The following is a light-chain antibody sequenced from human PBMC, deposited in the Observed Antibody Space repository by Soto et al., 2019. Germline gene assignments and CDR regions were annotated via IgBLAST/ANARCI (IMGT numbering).Light chain of an antibody. J-gene: IGKJ4*01. CDR2: LAS. Sequence: DVVMTQSPLSLPVTPGEPASISCRSSQSLLHSNGYNYLAWFLQKAGQSPQLLIYLASSRASGVPDRSSGSGSGTDFTLEISSVEAEDVGIYYCMQLLHPPLTFGGGTKVEIK. CDR3: MQLLHPPLT. CDR1: QSLLHSNGYNY. V-gene: IGKV2-28*01.